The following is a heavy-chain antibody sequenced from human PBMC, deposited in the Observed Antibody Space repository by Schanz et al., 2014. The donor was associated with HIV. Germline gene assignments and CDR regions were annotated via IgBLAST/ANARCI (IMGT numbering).Heavy chain of an antibody. J-gene: IGHJ4*02. CDR3: ANEEVPNDY. CDR2: ISISGDVT. Sequence: EVQLLESGGGLVQPGGSLRLSCVASGFTFSNYAMSWVRQAPGKGLEWVSGISISGDVTYYSDSVKGRFTISRDNSKNTVYLQMNSLRAEDTAVYYCANEEVPNDYWGQGTLVTVSS. V-gene: IGHV3-23*01. CDR1: GFTFSNYA.